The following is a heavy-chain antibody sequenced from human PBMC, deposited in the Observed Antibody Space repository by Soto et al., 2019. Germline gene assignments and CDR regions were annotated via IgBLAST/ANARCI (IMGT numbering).Heavy chain of an antibody. V-gene: IGHV4-34*01. CDR3: ARLDVFDLRRADY. CDR2: INHSGST. D-gene: IGHD4-17*01. Sequence: SETLSLTCAVYGGSFSGYYWSWIRQPPGKGLEWIGEINHSGSTNYNPSLKSRVTISVDTSKNQFSLKLSSVTAADTAVYYCARLDVFDLRRADYWGQGTLVTVSS. CDR1: GGSFSGYY. J-gene: IGHJ4*02.